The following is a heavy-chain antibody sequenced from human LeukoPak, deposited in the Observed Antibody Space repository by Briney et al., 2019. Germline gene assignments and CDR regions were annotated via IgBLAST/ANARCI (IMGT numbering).Heavy chain of an antibody. CDR2: IYHSGST. CDR1: GGSISSSSYY. D-gene: IGHD3-16*02. CDR3: ARAHRNSYYDYVWGSYRSWGFDY. V-gene: IGHV4-39*07. J-gene: IGHJ4*02. Sequence: SETLSLTCTVSGGSISSSSYYWGWIRQPPGKGLEWIGSIYHSGSTYSNPSLKIRVTISVDTSKNQFSLKLSSVTAADTAVYYCARAHRNSYYDYVWGSYRSWGFDYWGQGTLVTVSS.